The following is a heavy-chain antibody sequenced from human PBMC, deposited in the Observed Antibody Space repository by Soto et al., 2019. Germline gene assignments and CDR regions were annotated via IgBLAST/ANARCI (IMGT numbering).Heavy chain of an antibody. CDR3: AKDTYYYDRSGYYTYDH. J-gene: IGHJ4*02. CDR1: GFTFISYG. CDR2: VSYDGSNK. V-gene: IGHV3-30*18. D-gene: IGHD3-22*01. Sequence: PGGSLRLSCAPSGFTFISYGVHWVRQAPGKGLEWVASVSYDGSNKHYGDSVKGRFTISRDNSRNTLDLQMNSLRAEDTAVYYCAKDTYYYDRSGYYTYDHWGQGT.